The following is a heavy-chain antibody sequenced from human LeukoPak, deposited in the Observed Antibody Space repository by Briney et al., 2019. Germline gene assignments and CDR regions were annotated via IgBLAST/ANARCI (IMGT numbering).Heavy chain of an antibody. D-gene: IGHD1-26*01. J-gene: IGHJ4*02. CDR3: VADYSGSYPPQ. CDR1: GFTFSSYW. Sequence: GGSLRLSCAASGFTFSSYWMHWVRQAPGKGLVWVSRINSDGSSTSYADSVKGRFTISRDNAKNTLYLQMNSLRAEDTAVYYCVADYSGSYPPQWGQGTLVTVSS. CDR2: INSDGSST. V-gene: IGHV3-74*01.